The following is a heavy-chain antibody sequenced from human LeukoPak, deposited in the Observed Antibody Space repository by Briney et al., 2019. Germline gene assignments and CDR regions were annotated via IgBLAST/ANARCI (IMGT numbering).Heavy chain of an antibody. J-gene: IGHJ4*02. CDR2: IYSGGST. CDR3: ARWASGSRPDFDY. CDR1: GFTVSSNY. V-gene: IGHV3-53*01. D-gene: IGHD1-26*01. Sequence: GGSLRLSCAASGFTVSSNYMSWVRQAPGKGMEGVSVIYSGGSTYYADSVKGRFTISRDNCKNTLYLQMNSLRAEDTAVYYCARWASGSRPDFDYWGQGTLVTVSS.